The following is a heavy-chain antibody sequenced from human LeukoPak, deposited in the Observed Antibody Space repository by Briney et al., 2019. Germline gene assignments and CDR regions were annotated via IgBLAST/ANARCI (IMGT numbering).Heavy chain of an antibody. CDR2: ISGSGDTT. CDR1: GFTFSDYW. D-gene: IGHD3-22*01. J-gene: IGHJ4*02. Sequence: GGSLRLSCAASGFTFSDYWMTWVRQAPGKGLEWVSAISGSGDTTFYADSVKGRFTISRDNAKNLLYLQMNSLRAEDTAVYYCARALPHYYDSTFFDYWGQGTLVTVSS. CDR3: ARALPHYYDSTFFDY. V-gene: IGHV3-21*01.